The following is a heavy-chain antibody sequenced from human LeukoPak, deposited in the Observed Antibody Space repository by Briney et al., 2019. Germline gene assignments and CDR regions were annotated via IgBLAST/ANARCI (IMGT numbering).Heavy chain of an antibody. CDR3: ARHGSSGFDY. CDR1: GGSFSGYY. Sequence: SETLSLTCAVYGGSFSGYYWSWIRQPPGKGLEWIGYIYYSGSTNYNPSLKSRVTISVDTSKNQFSLKLSSVTAADTAVYYCARHGSSGFDYWGQGTLVTVSS. J-gene: IGHJ4*02. D-gene: IGHD6-19*01. CDR2: IYYSGST. V-gene: IGHV4-59*08.